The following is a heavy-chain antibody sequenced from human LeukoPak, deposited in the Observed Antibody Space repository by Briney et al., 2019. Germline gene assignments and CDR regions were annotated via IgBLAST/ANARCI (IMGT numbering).Heavy chain of an antibody. CDR2: IYYTGNT. Sequence: PSETLSLTCTVSGDSVSNGNYYWSWLRQPPGKALEWIGYIYYTGNTYYNPSLEGRVTISVDTSRNHFSVKLSSVTAADTAVYYCARSQNYYGSGDYWSQGTLVTVSS. CDR3: ARSQNYYGSGDY. D-gene: IGHD3-10*01. J-gene: IGHJ4*02. CDR1: GDSVSNGNYY. V-gene: IGHV4-61*03.